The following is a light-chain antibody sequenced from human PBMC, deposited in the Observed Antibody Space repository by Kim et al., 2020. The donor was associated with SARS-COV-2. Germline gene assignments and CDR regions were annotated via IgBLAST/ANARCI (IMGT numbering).Light chain of an antibody. CDR2: GAS. J-gene: IGKJ4*01. V-gene: IGKV3-20*01. Sequence: SPGERATLSCRASQSVSSSFAAWHQQKPGQAPRLLIYGASSRATDIPDRFSGSGSGTDFTLTISRLEPEDFAVYYCQQYGSSPLTFGGGTKVDIK. CDR3: QQYGSSPLT. CDR1: QSVSSSF.